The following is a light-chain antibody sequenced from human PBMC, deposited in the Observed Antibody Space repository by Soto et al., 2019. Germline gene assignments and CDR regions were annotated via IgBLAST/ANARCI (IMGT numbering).Light chain of an antibody. CDR3: QLYGNSPPLYT. CDR2: GAS. CDR1: QGVSSTY. V-gene: IGKV3-20*01. Sequence: EIVLTQSPGTLSLSLGERATLSCRASQGVSSTYLAGYQQRLGQAPRLLIFGASSRATGIPDRFSGSGTGTDFTLSISRLEPEDFAVYYCQLYGNSPPLYTFGQGTKVEIK. J-gene: IGKJ2*01.